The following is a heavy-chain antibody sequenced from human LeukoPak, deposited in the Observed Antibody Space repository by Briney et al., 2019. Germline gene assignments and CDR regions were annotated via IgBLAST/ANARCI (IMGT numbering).Heavy chain of an antibody. V-gene: IGHV4-61*08. CDR1: GGSVTSSGYY. CDR3: ARDSASTGYMNAFDI. D-gene: IGHD3-22*01. Sequence: SETLSLTCTVSGGSVTSSGYYWSWVRQPPGKGLEYISYIYYSGSTNYNPFLKSRVTISVDTSKNQSFLKLRSVTAADTAVYYCARDSASTGYMNAFDIWGQGTMVTVSS. CDR2: IYYSGST. J-gene: IGHJ3*02.